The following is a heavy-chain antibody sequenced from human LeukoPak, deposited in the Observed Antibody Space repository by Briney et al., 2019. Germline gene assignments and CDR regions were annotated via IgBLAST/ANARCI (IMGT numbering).Heavy chain of an antibody. CDR3: ARGRSSGYYADAFDI. Sequence: GGSLRLSCAASGFTFSSYAMSWVRQAPGKGLEWVSAISGSGGSTYYADSVKGRFTISRDNSKNTLYLQMNSLRAEDTAVYYCARGRSSGYYADAFDIWGQGTMVTVSS. CDR2: ISGSGGST. V-gene: IGHV3-23*01. D-gene: IGHD3-22*01. CDR1: GFTFSSYA. J-gene: IGHJ3*02.